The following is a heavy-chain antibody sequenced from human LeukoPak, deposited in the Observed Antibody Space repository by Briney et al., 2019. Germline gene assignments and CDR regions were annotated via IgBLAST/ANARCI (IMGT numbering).Heavy chain of an antibody. CDR3: ARGNYYDSSGLLFDY. D-gene: IGHD3-22*01. J-gene: IGHJ4*02. CDR2: IIPILGIA. V-gene: IGHV1-69*04. Sequence: SVKVSCKASGGTFSSYAISWVRQAPGQGLEWMGRIIPILGIANYAQKFQGRVTITADKSTSTAYMELSSLRSEDTAVYYRARGNYYDSSGLLFDYWGQGTLVTVSS. CDR1: GGTFSSYA.